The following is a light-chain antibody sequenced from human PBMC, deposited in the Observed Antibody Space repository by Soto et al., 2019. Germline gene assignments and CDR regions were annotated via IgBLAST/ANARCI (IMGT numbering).Light chain of an antibody. V-gene: IGLV6-57*02. CDR3: QSYDSSNVV. J-gene: IGLJ2*01. CDR2: EDN. CDR1: SGSIASNY. Sequence: NFMLTQPHSVSESPGKTVTISCTGSSGSIASNYVQWYQQRPGSAPTTVIYEDNQRPFGVPDRFSGSIDSSSNSASLTISGSRTEDEADYYCQSYDSSNVVFGGGTKLTVL.